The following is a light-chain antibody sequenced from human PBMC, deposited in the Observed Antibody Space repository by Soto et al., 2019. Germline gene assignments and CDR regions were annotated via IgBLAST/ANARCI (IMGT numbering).Light chain of an antibody. CDR1: ENLRTF. CDR3: QQRSIWPLP. J-gene: IGKJ4*01. V-gene: IGKV3-11*01. CDR2: DAS. Sequence: EIVLTQSPATLSLSPGERATLSCRATENLRTFLAWYQQKAGQAPRLLIYDASNRATGIPDRFSGSGSGTDFTLTISNLEPEDSAVYYCQQRSIWPLPFGGGTKAAI.